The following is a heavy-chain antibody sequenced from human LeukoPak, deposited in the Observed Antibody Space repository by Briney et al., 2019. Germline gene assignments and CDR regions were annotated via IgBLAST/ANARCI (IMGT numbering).Heavy chain of an antibody. CDR1: GFTFSSYA. CDR2: ISYDGSNK. V-gene: IGHV3-30-3*02. CDR3: AKFVNYGDYYYYYYMDV. D-gene: IGHD3-10*01. Sequence: PGRSLRLSCAASGFTFSSYAMHWVRQAPGKGLEWVAVISYDGSNKYYADSVKGRFTISRDNSKNTLYLQMNSLRAEDTAVYYCAKFVNYGDYYYYYYMDVWGKGTTVTVSS. J-gene: IGHJ6*03.